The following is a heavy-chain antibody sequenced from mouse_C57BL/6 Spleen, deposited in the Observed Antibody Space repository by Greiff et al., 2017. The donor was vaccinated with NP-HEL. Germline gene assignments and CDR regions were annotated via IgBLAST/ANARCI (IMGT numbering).Heavy chain of an antibody. CDR3: ARSYDGYLY. V-gene: IGHV1-69*01. CDR1: GYTFTSYW. CDR2: IDPSDSYT. Sequence: QVQLQQSGAELVMPGASVKLSCKASGYTFTSYWMHWVKQRPGQGLEWIGEIDPSDSYTNYNQKFKGKSTLTVDKSSSTAYMQLSSLTSEDSAVYYCARSYDGYLYWGQGTTLTVSS. D-gene: IGHD2-3*01. J-gene: IGHJ2*01.